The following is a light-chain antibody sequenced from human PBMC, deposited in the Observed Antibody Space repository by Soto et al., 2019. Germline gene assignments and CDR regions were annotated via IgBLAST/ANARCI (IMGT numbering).Light chain of an antibody. Sequence: DIQMTQSPSSLSASIGDRVTITCRASQAIGNSLAWFQHKPGKSPKVLIYAASSLQSWTPSRFSASGSGTDFTLTISSLQPEDVATYYCQKYNRAPRTFGQGTDVEIK. CDR1: QAIGNS. CDR2: AAS. CDR3: QKYNRAPRT. V-gene: IGKV1-27*01. J-gene: IGKJ1*01.